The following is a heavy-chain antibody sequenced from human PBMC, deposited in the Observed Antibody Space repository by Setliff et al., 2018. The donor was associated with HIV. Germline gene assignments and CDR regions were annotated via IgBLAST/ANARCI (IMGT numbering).Heavy chain of an antibody. CDR2: INPRDGST. Sequence: GASVKVSCKASGYTLTDHYIHWVRQAPGQGLEWMGRINPRDGSTGYAQRFQGRVTMTRDTSRGTVYMELRSLRSEDTAVYCCARCNSSGPRYGFDIWGQGTMVT. V-gene: IGHV1-46*01. J-gene: IGHJ3*02. CDR3: ARCNSSGPRYGFDI. D-gene: IGHD6-19*01. CDR1: GYTLTDHY.